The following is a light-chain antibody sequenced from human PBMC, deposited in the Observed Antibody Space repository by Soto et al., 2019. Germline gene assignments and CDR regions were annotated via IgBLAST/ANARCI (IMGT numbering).Light chain of an antibody. Sequence: EIVLTQSPGTLSLSPGERATLSCRASESVSTSYLAWYQQKPGQAPSLLIHGASGRATGIPDRFSVSASRTDFTLTISRLEPEDFAVYYCQHYGTSALFGPGTKVHIK. V-gene: IGKV3-20*01. CDR3: QHYGTSAL. J-gene: IGKJ3*01. CDR1: ESVSTSY. CDR2: GAS.